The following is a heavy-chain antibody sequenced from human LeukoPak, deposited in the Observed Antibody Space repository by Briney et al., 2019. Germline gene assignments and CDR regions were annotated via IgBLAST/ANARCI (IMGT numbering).Heavy chain of an antibody. D-gene: IGHD3-16*01. V-gene: IGHV3-74*01. CDR3: ASAYTYVRLGDH. Sequence: PGGSLRLSCAVSGLSFSIYWMHWVRQAPGKGLVWVARTNLHGTAVDYADSVKGRFTISRDNAKNTLFLQMNSLRAEDTAVYYCASAYTYVRLGDHWGQGTLVTVSS. CDR1: GLSFSIYW. CDR2: TNLHGTAV. J-gene: IGHJ4*02.